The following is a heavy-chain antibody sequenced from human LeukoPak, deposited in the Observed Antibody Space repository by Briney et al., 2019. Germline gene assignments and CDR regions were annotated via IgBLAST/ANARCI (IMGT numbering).Heavy chain of an antibody. D-gene: IGHD6-13*01. Sequence: PGGSLRLSCAASGFTFSSYSMNWVRQAPGKGLEWVSSISSSSYIYYADSVKGRFTISRDNAKNSLYLQMNSLRAEDTAVYCCARDSSSWPPDYWGQGTLVTVSS. CDR1: GFTFSSYS. CDR3: ARDSSSWPPDY. V-gene: IGHV3-21*01. CDR2: ISSSSYI. J-gene: IGHJ4*02.